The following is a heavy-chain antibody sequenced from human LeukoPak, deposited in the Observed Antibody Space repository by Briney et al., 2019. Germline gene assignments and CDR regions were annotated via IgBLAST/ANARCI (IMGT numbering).Heavy chain of an antibody. V-gene: IGHV1-2*02. J-gene: IGHJ5*02. CDR3: ARMGQWLVRGAAAFDP. D-gene: IGHD6-19*01. Sequence: ASVKVSCKASGYTLTAYYMQWVRQAPGQGLEWMGWINPNSGDTNYAQKFQGRVTITRNTSISTAYMELSSLRSEDTAVYYCARMGQWLVRGAAAFDPWGQGTLVTVSS. CDR2: INPNSGDT. CDR1: GYTLTAYY.